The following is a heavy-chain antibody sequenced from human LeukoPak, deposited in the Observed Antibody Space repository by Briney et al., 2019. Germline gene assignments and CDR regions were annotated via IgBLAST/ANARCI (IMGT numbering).Heavy chain of an antibody. V-gene: IGHV1-69*06. D-gene: IGHD3-22*01. CDR3: ARRDYYDSSGYSPDAFDI. Sequence: ASVKVSCKASGYTFTGYFMHWVRQAPGQGLEWMGGIIPIFGTANYAQKFQGRVTITADKSTSTAYMELSSLRSEDTAVYYCARRDYYDSSGYSPDAFDIWGQGTMVTVSS. CDR2: IIPIFGTA. J-gene: IGHJ3*02. CDR1: GYTFTGYF.